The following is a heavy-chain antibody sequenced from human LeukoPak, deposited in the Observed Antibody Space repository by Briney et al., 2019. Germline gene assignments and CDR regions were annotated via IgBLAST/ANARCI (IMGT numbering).Heavy chain of an antibody. Sequence: GGSLRLSCAASGFTFSSYAMSWVRQAPGKGLEWVSAISGSGGSTYYADSVKGRFTISRGNSKNTLYLQMNSLRAEDTAVYYCASAVAATTHDYWGQGTLVTVSS. CDR2: ISGSGGST. J-gene: IGHJ4*02. D-gene: IGHD2-15*01. V-gene: IGHV3-23*01. CDR3: ASAVAATTHDY. CDR1: GFTFSSYA.